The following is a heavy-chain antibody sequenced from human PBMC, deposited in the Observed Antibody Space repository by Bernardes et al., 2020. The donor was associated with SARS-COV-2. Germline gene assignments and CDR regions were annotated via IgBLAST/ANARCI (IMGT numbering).Heavy chain of an antibody. Sequence: GGSLRLSCVVSGFTFRSNAMSWVRQAPGRGLEWVSSISGSGGNTNSADSVKGRFTISRDNSKNTLFLHMNSLRVDDTAVYYCAKALWFEELYPMIHQYWGRGTLVTVSS. D-gene: IGHD3-10*01. V-gene: IGHV3-23*01. J-gene: IGHJ4*02. CDR1: GFTFRSNA. CDR3: AKALWFEELYPMIHQY. CDR2: ISGSGGNT.